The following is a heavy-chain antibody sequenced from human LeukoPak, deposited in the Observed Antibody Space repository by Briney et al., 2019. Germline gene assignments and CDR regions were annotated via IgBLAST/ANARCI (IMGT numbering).Heavy chain of an antibody. V-gene: IGHV3-23*01. CDR2: ISGSGGST. J-gene: IGHJ5*02. CDR3: AKDVVRVSSKGWFDP. CDR1: GFTFSSYA. Sequence: VGSLRLSCVASGFTFSSYAMSWVRQAPGKGLEWVSAISGSGGSTYYADSVKGRFTISRDNSKNTLYLQMNSLRAEDTAVYYCAKDVVRVSSKGWFDPWGQGTLVTVSS. D-gene: IGHD6-6*01.